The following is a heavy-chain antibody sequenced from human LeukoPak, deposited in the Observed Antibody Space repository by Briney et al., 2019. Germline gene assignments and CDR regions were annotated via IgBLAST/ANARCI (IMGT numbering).Heavy chain of an antibody. V-gene: IGHV3-33*01. J-gene: IGHJ5*02. D-gene: IGHD1-7*01. CDR2: IWYDGSNK. CDR1: GFTFSSYG. Sequence: GRSLRLSCAASGFTFSSYGMHWVRQAPGKGLEWVAVIWYDGSNKYYVDSVKGRFTISRDNSKNTLYLQMNSLRDDDTAVYYCVRGVGVSRFNYLDPWGQGTLVIVSS. CDR3: VRGVGVSRFNYLDP.